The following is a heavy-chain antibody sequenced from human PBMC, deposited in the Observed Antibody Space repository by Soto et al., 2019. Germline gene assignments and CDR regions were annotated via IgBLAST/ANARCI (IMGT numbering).Heavy chain of an antibody. CDR3: ARSSYEVVREGNTYYYYYGMDV. J-gene: IGHJ6*02. CDR2: ISAYNGNT. D-gene: IGHD2-15*01. Sequence: QVQLVQSGAEVKKPGASVKVSCKASGYTFTSYGISWVRQAPGQGLEWMGWISAYNGNTNYAQKLQGRVTMTTDTSTSTAYMELRSLRSDDTAVYYCARSSYEVVREGNTYYYYYGMDVWGQGTTVTVSS. V-gene: IGHV1-18*01. CDR1: GYTFTSYG.